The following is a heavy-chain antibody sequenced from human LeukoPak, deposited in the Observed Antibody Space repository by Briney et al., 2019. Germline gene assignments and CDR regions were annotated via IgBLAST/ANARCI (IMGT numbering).Heavy chain of an antibody. D-gene: IGHD6-19*01. CDR2: ISSSNSYM. V-gene: IGHV3-21*01. CDR3: ARDQGLLVVAGRFGY. CDR1: GFTFSSYS. J-gene: IGHJ4*02. Sequence: KARGSLRLSCAASGFTFSSYSTNWVCQAPGKGLEWVSSISSSNSYMYNADSVKGRFTISRDNAKNSLYLQMNSLRAEDTAVYYCARDQGLLVVAGRFGYWGQGTLVTVSS.